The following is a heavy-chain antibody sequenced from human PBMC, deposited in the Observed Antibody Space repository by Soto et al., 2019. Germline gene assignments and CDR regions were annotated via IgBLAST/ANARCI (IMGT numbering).Heavy chain of an antibody. CDR2: VSAYNGVT. Sequence: QVHLVQSGAEVKGPGDSMKVSCKTSGYTFTAYGINWVRQAPGQGLEWMGWVSAYNGVTNYAQKLHGRVAMTTDTSTKTAYMELRSLRPDDTAVYYCARGIALGYYYYMDVWGIGTTVTVSS. CDR3: ARGIALGYYYYMDV. V-gene: IGHV1-18*01. CDR1: GYTFTAYG. J-gene: IGHJ6*03. D-gene: IGHD1-26*01.